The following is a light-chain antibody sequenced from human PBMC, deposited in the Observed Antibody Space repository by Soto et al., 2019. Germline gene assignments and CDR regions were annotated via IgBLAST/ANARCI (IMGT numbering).Light chain of an antibody. CDR2: MAS. CDR3: QQYNSYST. V-gene: IGKV1-5*03. CDR1: QSISSW. J-gene: IGKJ1*01. Sequence: DLQMTQSPSTLSASVGDRVTIACRASQSISSWLAWYQQKPGKAPKLLIYMASSLESGVPSRFSGSGSGTEFTLTISSLQPDDFATYYCQQYNSYSTFGQGTKVEIK.